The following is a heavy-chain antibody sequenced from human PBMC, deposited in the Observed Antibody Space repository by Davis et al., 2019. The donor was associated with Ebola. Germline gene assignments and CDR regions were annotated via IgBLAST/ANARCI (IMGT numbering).Heavy chain of an antibody. CDR1: GFTFSDSA. Sequence: GESLKISCAASGFTFSDSAMHWVRQASGKGLEWIGRIRRRLDNNAPIYDVSVKGRFTISRDDSKNTAYLQRNSLNTEDTALYYCIASPVGADAFDIWGRGTQVTVSS. CDR3: IASPVGADAFDI. D-gene: IGHD3-16*01. CDR2: IRRRLDNNAP. V-gene: IGHV3-73*01. J-gene: IGHJ3*02.